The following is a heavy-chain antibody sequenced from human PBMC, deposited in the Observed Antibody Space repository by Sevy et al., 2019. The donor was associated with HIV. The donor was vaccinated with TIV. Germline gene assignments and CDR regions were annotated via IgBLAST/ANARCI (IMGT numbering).Heavy chain of an antibody. J-gene: IGHJ4*02. CDR2: INYSGST. CDR3: ARHALFTIFGLLLGPKMYYFDN. V-gene: IGHV4-39*01. CDR1: GDSITNNHYF. Sequence: SETLSLTCTVSGDSITNNHYFWGWIRQSPGKGLEWIGNINYSGSTDYNPSLKSRVTISVDTPNNQFSLKLNSVTAADTAVYYCARHALFTIFGLLLGPKMYYFDNWGQGTLVTVSS. D-gene: IGHD3-3*01.